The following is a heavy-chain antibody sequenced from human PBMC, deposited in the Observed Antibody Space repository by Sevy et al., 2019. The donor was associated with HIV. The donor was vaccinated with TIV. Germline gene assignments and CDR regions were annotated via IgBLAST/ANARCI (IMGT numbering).Heavy chain of an antibody. Sequence: GGSLRLSCAASGFTFSSYAMSWVRQAPGKGLEWVSAISGSGSSTYYADSVKGRFTISRDNSKNTLYLQMNSLRAEDTAVSYCANYYGSGSYSHRYMDVWGKGTTVTVSS. CDR1: GFTFSSYA. V-gene: IGHV3-23*01. CDR3: ANYYGSGSYSHRYMDV. J-gene: IGHJ6*03. D-gene: IGHD3-10*01. CDR2: ISGSGSST.